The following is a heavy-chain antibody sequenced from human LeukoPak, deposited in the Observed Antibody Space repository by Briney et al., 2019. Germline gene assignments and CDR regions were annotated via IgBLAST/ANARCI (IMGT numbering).Heavy chain of an antibody. V-gene: IGHV4-61*02. CDR2: IYTSGST. CDR1: GGSISSSSYY. Sequence: SETLSLTCTVSGGSISSSSYYWGWIRQPAGKGLEWIGRIYTSGSTNYNPSLKSRVTISVDTSKNQFSLKLSSVTAADTAVYYCARENSSGWYEDYWGQGTLVTVSS. J-gene: IGHJ4*02. CDR3: ARENSSGWYEDY. D-gene: IGHD6-19*01.